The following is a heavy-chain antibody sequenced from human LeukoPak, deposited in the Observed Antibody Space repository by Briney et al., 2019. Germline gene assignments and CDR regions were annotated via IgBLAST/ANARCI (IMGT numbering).Heavy chain of an antibody. CDR3: ARDRDTVVVVASTGSWFDP. D-gene: IGHD2-15*01. Sequence: ASVKVSCKASGYTVTNYYMHWVRQAPGQGLEWMGIINPSGGSTRYAQKFQGRLIMTSDTSTSTVYMELSSLRSEDTAVYYCARDRDTVVVVASTGSWFDPWGQGTLVTVSS. CDR1: GYTVTNYY. CDR2: INPSGGST. V-gene: IGHV1-46*01. J-gene: IGHJ5*02.